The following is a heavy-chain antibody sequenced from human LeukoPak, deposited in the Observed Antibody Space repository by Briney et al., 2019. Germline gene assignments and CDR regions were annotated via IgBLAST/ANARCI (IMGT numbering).Heavy chain of an antibody. CDR1: GFTFSSYW. CDR2: IKQDGSEK. J-gene: IGHJ4*02. D-gene: IGHD3-10*01. Sequence: GGSLRLSCAASGFTFSSYWMSWVRQAPGKGLEWVANIKQDGSEKYYVDSVKGRFTISRDNAKNSLYLQMNSLRAEDTAVYYCARGFYHGSGDNFDYWGQGTLVTVSS. CDR3: ARGFYHGSGDNFDY. V-gene: IGHV3-7*01.